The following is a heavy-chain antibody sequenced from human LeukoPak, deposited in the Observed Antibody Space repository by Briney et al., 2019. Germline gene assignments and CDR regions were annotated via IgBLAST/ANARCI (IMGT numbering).Heavy chain of an antibody. D-gene: IGHD6-13*01. J-gene: IGHJ4*02. CDR2: IYYSGST. V-gene: IGHV4-59*01. CDR1: GGSISSYY. CDR3: ARVYSAAGRGVDY. Sequence: SETLSLTCTVSGGSISSYYWSWIRQPPGKGLEWIGYIYYSGSTNYNPSLKSRVTISVDTSKNQFSLKLGSVTAADTAVYYCARVYSAAGRGVDYWGQGTLVTVSS.